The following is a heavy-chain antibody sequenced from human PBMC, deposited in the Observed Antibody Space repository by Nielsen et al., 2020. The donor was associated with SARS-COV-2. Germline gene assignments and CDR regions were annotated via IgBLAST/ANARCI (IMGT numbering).Heavy chain of an antibody. CDR2: IKQDGSEK. CDR1: GFTFSSYW. V-gene: IGHV3-7*01. J-gene: IGHJ6*03. Sequence: GESLKISCAASGFTFSSYWMSWVRQAPGKGLEWVANIKQDGSEKYYVDSVKGRFTISRDNAKNSLYLQMNSLRAEDTAVYYCARDGSSWYGTYYYYMDVWGKGTTVTVSS. D-gene: IGHD6-13*01. CDR3: ARDGSSWYGTYYYYMDV.